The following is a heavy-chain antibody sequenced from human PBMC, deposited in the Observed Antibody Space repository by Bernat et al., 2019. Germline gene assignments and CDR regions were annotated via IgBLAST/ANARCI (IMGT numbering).Heavy chain of an antibody. CDR3: AGSGGYGDYYYYGMDV. V-gene: IGHV4-31*03. CDR1: GGSISSGGYY. J-gene: IGHJ6*02. CDR2: IYYSGST. D-gene: IGHD4-17*01. Sequence: QVQLQESGPGLVKPSQTLSLTCTVSGGSISSGGYYWSWIRQHPGKGLEWIGYIYYSGSTYYNPSLKSRVTISVDTSKNQFSLKLSSVTAADTAVYYCAGSGGYGDYYYYGMDVWGQGTTVTVSS.